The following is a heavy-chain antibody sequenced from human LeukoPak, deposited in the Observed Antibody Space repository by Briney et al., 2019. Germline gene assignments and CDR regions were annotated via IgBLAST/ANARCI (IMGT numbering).Heavy chain of an antibody. Sequence: GGSLRLSCAASGFTFSSYGMSWVRQGPGKGLEWVSGINWNGGSTGYADSVKGRLTISRDNAKNSLYLQMSGLRAEDTALYYCAVARNRYSASYGTDYWGQGTVVTVSS. CDR3: AVARNRYSASYGTDY. V-gene: IGHV3-20*04. CDR2: INWNGGST. CDR1: GFTFSSYG. J-gene: IGHJ4*02. D-gene: IGHD1-26*01.